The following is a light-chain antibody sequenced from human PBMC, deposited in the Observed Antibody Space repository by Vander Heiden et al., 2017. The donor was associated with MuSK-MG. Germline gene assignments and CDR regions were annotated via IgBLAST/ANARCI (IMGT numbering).Light chain of an antibody. CDR3: LQYDSTPPVFT. J-gene: IGKJ3*01. V-gene: IGKV3-20*01. CDR2: GAS. Sequence: DIVLTQSPGTLSLSPGERATLSCRASQRVSTNYLAWYQQKPGQAPRLLIYGASRRAAGIPDRFTGSGSGTDFTLTISRLEPEDFAVYYCLQYDSTPPVFTFGPGTKVEIK. CDR1: QRVSTNY.